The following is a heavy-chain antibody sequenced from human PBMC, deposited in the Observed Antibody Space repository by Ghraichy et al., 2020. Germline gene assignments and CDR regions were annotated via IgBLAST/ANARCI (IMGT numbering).Heavy chain of an antibody. Sequence: SVKVSCKASGDTFSSYAISWVRQAPGQGLEWMGVIIPIFGTANYAQKFQGRVTITADESTSTTYMELSSLRSEDTAVYYCARTARHLIDSSGYYIHWGQGTLVTVSS. CDR2: IIPIFGTA. V-gene: IGHV1-69*13. D-gene: IGHD3-22*01. CDR3: ARTARHLIDSSGYYIH. CDR1: GDTFSSYA. J-gene: IGHJ4*02.